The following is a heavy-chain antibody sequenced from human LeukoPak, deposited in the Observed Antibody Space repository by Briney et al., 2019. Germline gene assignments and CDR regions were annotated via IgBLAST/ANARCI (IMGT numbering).Heavy chain of an antibody. CDR2: IYTSGST. Sequence: PSETLSLTCTVSGGSISSSSYYWGWIRQPAGKGLEWIGHIYTSGSTNYNSSLKSRVTMSVDTSKNQFSVKLNSVIAADTAMYYCARGVYLGNGYYFDYWGQGTPVTVSS. V-gene: IGHV4-61*09. CDR3: ARGVYLGNGYYFDY. J-gene: IGHJ4*02. CDR1: GGSISSSSYY. D-gene: IGHD2-8*01.